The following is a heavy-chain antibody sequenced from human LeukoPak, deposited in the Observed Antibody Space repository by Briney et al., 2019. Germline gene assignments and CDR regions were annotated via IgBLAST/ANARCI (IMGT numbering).Heavy chain of an antibody. CDR1: GGSISSYY. CDR2: ISYTGST. D-gene: IGHD3-22*01. CDR3: ARGFRAGYDSSGYRQSSFDY. Sequence: SETLSLTCTVSGGSISSYYWSWIRQPPGKGLESLGYISYTGSTNYNRSLKSRVTMSVDTSRNQFFLRLSSVTAADTAVYYCARGFRAGYDSSGYRQSSFDYWGQGTLVTVSS. V-gene: IGHV4-59*01. J-gene: IGHJ4*02.